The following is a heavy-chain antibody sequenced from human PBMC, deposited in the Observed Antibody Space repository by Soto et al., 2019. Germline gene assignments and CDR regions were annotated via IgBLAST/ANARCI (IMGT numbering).Heavy chain of an antibody. CDR3: ASTIFGVVIRYYYYYMDV. Sequence: SETLSLTCVVSGGSLSDYFWSWIRQPPGMALEWIGEINHSGSINYNPPLKSRVTMSVDTSKNQFSLKLSSVTAADTAVYYCASTIFGVVIRYYYYYMDVWGKGTTVTVSS. CDR1: GGSLSDYF. V-gene: IGHV4-34*01. J-gene: IGHJ6*03. CDR2: INHSGSI. D-gene: IGHD3-3*01.